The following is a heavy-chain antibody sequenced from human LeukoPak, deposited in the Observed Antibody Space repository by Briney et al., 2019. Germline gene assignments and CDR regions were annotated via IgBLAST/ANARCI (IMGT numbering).Heavy chain of an antibody. V-gene: IGHV3-64*01. D-gene: IGHD3-10*01. J-gene: IGHJ3*02. CDR3: ARGGIKGPHDAYDI. CDR1: GFTFSTYA. CDR2: ISPNGGST. Sequence: GGSLRLSCAASGFTFSTYAMHWVRQAPGKGLEYVSAISPNGGSTYYPNPVKGRFTILRDNSKNTLYLQMGSPRAEDMAVYYCARGGIKGPHDAYDIWGQGAMVTVSS.